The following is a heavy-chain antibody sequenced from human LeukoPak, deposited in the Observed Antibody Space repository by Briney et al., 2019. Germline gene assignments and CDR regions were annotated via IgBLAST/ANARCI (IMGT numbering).Heavy chain of an antibody. D-gene: IGHD6-19*01. V-gene: IGHV1-46*01. CDR2: IHPSGGYT. J-gene: IGHJ4*02. CDR3: ARDLGNVGIEVSGTLDS. CDR1: GYTFTNYY. Sequence: ASVKVSCKASGYTFTNYYMNWVRQAPGQGREWRGIIHPSGGYTRYAQKFQDRVTMTRDTSTSTVHMDLTSLRSEDTAVYYCARDLGNVGIEVSGTLDSWGEGTLVAVSS.